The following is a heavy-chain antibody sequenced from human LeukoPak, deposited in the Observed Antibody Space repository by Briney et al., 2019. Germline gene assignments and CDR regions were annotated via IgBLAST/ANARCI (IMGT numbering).Heavy chain of an antibody. CDR3: ARDSMVRGVITTRWFDP. V-gene: IGHV4-39*07. CDR2: IHSSGST. Sequence: SETLSLTCTVSGGSISSSAYYWGWIRRPPGKGLEWIGSIHSSGSTYYNPSLKSRVTISVDTFKNQFSLKLTSMTAADTAVYYCARDSMVRGVITTRWFDPWGQGTLVTVSS. D-gene: IGHD3-10*01. J-gene: IGHJ5*02. CDR1: GGSISSSAYY.